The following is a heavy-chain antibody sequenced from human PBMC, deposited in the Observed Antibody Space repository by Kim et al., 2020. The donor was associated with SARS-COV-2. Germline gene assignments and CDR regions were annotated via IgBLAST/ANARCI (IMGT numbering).Heavy chain of an antibody. D-gene: IGHD2-2*01. J-gene: IGHJ4*01. Sequence: GGSLRLSCAASGFTFGTYAMSWVRQAPGKGLEWVSGISGSGGSTYYADSVKGRFTISRDSSKNTLYLQMNSLTADDTALYYCARTRSYSSSSCYVDYWG. CDR1: GFTFGTYA. V-gene: IGHV3-23*01. CDR3: ARTRSYSSSSCYVDY. CDR2: ISGSGGST.